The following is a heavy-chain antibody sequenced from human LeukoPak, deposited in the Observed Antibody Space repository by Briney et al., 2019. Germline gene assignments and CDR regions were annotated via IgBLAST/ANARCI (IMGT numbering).Heavy chain of an antibody. D-gene: IGHD4-17*01. CDR2: ISGSGGST. CDR1: GFTFSSYA. CDR3: AKSKTVTTSGDY. Sequence: GGSLRLSCAASGFTFSSYAMSWVRQAPGKGLEWVSAISGSGGSTYYADSVKGRFTISRDNSKNTLYPQMNSLRAEDTAVYYCAKSKTVTTSGDYWGQGTLVTVSS. V-gene: IGHV3-23*01. J-gene: IGHJ4*02.